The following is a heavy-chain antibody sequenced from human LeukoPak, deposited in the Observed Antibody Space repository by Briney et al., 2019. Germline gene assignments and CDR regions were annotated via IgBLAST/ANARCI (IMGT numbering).Heavy chain of an antibody. CDR2: ISYDGCNK. J-gene: IGHJ3*02. CDR1: GFTFSSYG. D-gene: IGHD7-27*01. V-gene: IGHV3-30*03. Sequence: GGSLRLSCAASGFTFSSYGMHWVRQAPGKGLEWVAVISYDGCNKYYADSVKGRFTISRDNSKNTLYLQMNSLRAEDTAVYYCALNWGSDAFDIWGQGTMVTVSS. CDR3: ALNWGSDAFDI.